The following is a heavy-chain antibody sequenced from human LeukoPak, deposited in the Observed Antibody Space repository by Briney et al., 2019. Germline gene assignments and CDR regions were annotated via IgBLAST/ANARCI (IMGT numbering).Heavy chain of an antibody. CDR2: IYYSGST. Sequence: SQTLSLTCTVSGGSISSGGYYWSWIRQHPGKGLEWIGYIYYSGSTYYNPSLKSRVTISVDTSKNQSSLKLSSVTAADTAVYYCARVTLVQKTLDPWGQGTLVTVSS. J-gene: IGHJ5*02. CDR1: GGSISSGGYY. CDR3: ARVTLVQKTLDP. V-gene: IGHV4-31*03. D-gene: IGHD1-1*01.